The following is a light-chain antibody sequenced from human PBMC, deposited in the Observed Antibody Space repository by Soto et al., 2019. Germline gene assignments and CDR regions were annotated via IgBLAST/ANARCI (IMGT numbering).Light chain of an antibody. CDR2: AAS. V-gene: IGKV1-27*01. Sequence: DIQMTQSPSSLSASVGDRVTITCRASQGISNYLAWYQQKPGKVPKLLIYAASTLQSGFPSRFSGSRSGTDFTLTISSLQPEDVATYYCQKYNSALLLTFGGGTKVEIK. CDR3: QKYNSALLLT. CDR1: QGISNY. J-gene: IGKJ4*01.